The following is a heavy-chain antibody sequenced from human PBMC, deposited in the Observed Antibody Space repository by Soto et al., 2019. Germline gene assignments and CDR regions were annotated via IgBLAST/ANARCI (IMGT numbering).Heavy chain of an antibody. CDR1: GYTFTSYG. D-gene: IGHD4-17*01. CDR2: ISAYNGDT. Sequence: ASVKVSCKASGYTFTSYGITWVRQAPGQGLEWMGWISAYNGDTNYAQKVQGRVTMTTDTSTSTAYVELRSLRSDDTAVYYCARVWLTTGGYYFDYWGQGTLVTVSS. V-gene: IGHV1-18*01. J-gene: IGHJ4*02. CDR3: ARVWLTTGGYYFDY.